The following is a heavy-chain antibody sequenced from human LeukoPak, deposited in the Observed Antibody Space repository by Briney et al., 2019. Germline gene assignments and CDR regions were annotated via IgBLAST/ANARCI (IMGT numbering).Heavy chain of an antibody. CDR3: AKEIYSRKGRRGGYFDY. V-gene: IGHV4-59*01. J-gene: IGHJ4*02. CDR1: GFSISSYY. D-gene: IGHD1-14*01. Sequence: PSESLSLACTVSGFSISSYYWSWIRQPPGKGLEWLGYIYYSVRSNYNPSLKGEVPLSVNTSTNQFSLKLSSVTAADTAVYYCAKEIYSRKGRRGGYFDYWGEGTPVTVSS. CDR2: IYYSVRS.